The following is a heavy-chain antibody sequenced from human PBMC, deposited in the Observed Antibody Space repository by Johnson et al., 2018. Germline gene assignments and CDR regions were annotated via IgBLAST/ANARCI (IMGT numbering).Heavy chain of an antibody. Sequence: QVQLVESGGGVVQPGRSLTVSCAASGFSFSSYGMHWVRQAPGKGLEWVALISYDGNNKYYEDSVEGRFTISRDNSKNTLYLDIDNLRAEDTAVDYRAKDLAGRPGYGQAWGYYYYYALDVWGQGTQVTVSS. D-gene: IGHD5-18*01. CDR2: ISYDGNNK. V-gene: IGHV3-30*18. CDR3: AKDLAGRPGYGQAWGYYYYYALDV. CDR1: GFSFSSYG. J-gene: IGHJ6*02.